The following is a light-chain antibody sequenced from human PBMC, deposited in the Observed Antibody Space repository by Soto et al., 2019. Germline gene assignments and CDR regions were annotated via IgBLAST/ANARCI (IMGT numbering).Light chain of an antibody. CDR3: SSYAASNSLGV. V-gene: IGLV2-8*01. J-gene: IGLJ2*01. CDR1: SSDVGGYNY. Sequence: QSALTQPPSASGSPGQSVTISCIGTSSDVGGYNYVSWYQQHPGKAPKLMIYEVGKRPTGVPDRFSASKSGNTASLSVSGLQAEDEDDYYRSSYAASNSLGVFGGGTKLTVL. CDR2: EVG.